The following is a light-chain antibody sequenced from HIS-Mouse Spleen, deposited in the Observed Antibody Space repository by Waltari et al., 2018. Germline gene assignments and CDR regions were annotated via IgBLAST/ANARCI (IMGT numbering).Light chain of an antibody. V-gene: IGKV1-27*01. J-gene: IGKJ3*01. CDR2: AAS. CDR3: QKYNSARVT. CDR1: QGISNY. Sequence: DIQMTQSPSSLSASVGDRVTITCRASQGISNYLAWYQQKPGKVPKLLIYAASTLQSGVLSRFSGSGSGTDFTLTISSLQPEDVATYYCQKYNSARVTFGPGTKVDIK.